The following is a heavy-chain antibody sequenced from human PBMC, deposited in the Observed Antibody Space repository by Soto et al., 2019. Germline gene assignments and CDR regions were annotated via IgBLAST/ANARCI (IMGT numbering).Heavy chain of an antibody. CDR1: GGTFSSYA. Sequence: SVKVSCKASGGTFSSYAISWVRQAPGQGLEWMGGIIPIFGTANYAQKFQGRVTITADESTSTAYMELSSLRSEDTAVYYCARPHMVRGVITLDYYYYYGMDVWGQGTTVTVSS. V-gene: IGHV1-69*13. CDR3: ARPHMVRGVITLDYYYYYGMDV. J-gene: IGHJ6*02. CDR2: IIPIFGTA. D-gene: IGHD3-10*01.